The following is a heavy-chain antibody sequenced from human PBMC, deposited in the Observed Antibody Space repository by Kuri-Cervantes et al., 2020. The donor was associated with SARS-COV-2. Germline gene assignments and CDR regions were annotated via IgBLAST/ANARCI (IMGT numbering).Heavy chain of an antibody. CDR2: LWEDGSNE. D-gene: IGHD2-8*01. Sequence: GGSLRLSCAASGFTFSTFGMHWVRQAPGKGPEWEAGLWEDGSNEKYADSVKGRFSISRDNSKKMLYLQMNSLRDEDTAAYYCARAVYNSGFFDFWGQGTLVTVSS. J-gene: IGHJ4*02. CDR1: GFTFSTFG. V-gene: IGHV3-33*08. CDR3: ARAVYNSGFFDF.